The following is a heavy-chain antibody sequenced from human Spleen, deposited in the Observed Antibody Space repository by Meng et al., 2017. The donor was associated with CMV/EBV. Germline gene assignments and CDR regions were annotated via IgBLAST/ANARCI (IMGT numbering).Heavy chain of an antibody. D-gene: IGHD3-22*01. CDR1: GSISSSNW. CDR2: INHSGST. J-gene: IGHJ4*02. Sequence: GSISSSNWGSWVRQPPGKGLEWIGEINHSGSTNYNPSLKSRVTISVDTSKNQFSLKLSSVTAADTAVYYCARGYDSSGYYYSLPGYWGQGTLVTVSS. CDR3: ARGYDSSGYYYSLPGY. V-gene: IGHV4-4*02.